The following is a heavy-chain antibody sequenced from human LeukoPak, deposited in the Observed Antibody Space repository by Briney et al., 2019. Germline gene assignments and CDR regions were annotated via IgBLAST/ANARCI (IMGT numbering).Heavy chain of an antibody. CDR2: ISGSSGST. J-gene: IGHJ4*02. D-gene: IGHD2-15*01. CDR1: GFTFSSYA. CDR3: VKSSQRWLRANFDY. Sequence: QPGGSLRLACAASGFTFSSYAMSWVRQAPGKGLEWVSGISGSSGSTFDADSVKGRFTISRDNSKNTLDLQMSSLRVDDTAVYYCVKSSQRWLRANFDYWGQGTLVTVSS. V-gene: IGHV3-23*01.